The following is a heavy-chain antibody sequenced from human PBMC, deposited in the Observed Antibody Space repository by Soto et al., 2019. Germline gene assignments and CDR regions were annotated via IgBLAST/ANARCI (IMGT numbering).Heavy chain of an antibody. CDR2: ISGSGDTT. D-gene: IGHD6-13*01. CDR3: AKADYSYSWAPGDY. CDR1: RLTFRNYA. J-gene: IGHJ4*02. Sequence: GGSLRLSSVISRLTFRNYALNWVRQAPGAGLEWVSSISGSGDTTYYADSVKGRFTISRDNSKNTLYLQMNSLRVEDTALYYCAKADYSYSWAPGDYWGQGTLVTVSS. V-gene: IGHV3-23*01.